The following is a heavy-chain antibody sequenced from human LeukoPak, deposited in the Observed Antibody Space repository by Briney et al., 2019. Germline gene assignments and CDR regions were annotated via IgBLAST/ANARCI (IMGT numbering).Heavy chain of an antibody. Sequence: PGGSLRLSCAASGFIFSSYSMNWVRQAPGKGLEWVSYIRKSGDTIHYANSVKGRFTISRDNAKNSLFLQMNSLRAEDTAVFYCARDQYDTWSRRGNFDSWGQGTLVIVSS. D-gene: IGHD3-3*01. J-gene: IGHJ4*02. V-gene: IGHV3-48*01. CDR3: ARDQYDTWSRRGNFDS. CDR2: IRKSGDTI. CDR1: GFIFSSYS.